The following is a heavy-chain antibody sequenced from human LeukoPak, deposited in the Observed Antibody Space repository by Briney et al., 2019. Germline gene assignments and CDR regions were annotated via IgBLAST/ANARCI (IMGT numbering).Heavy chain of an antibody. D-gene: IGHD3-22*01. Sequence: GASVKVSCKVSGYTLTELSMHWVREAPGKGRGWVGGFDPEDGETIYTQKFQSRVTITEDTSTDTAHMEISSLRSEDTAVYYCATASRSGNYYDSSGYYPGTYDAFDIWGQRTMVTVSS. CDR3: ATASRSGNYYDSSGYYPGTYDAFDI. CDR1: GYTLTELS. CDR2: FDPEDGET. J-gene: IGHJ3*02. V-gene: IGHV1-24*01.